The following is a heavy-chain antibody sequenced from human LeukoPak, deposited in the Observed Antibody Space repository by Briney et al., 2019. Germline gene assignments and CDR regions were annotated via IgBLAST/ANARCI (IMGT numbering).Heavy chain of an antibody. CDR1: GGTFSSYA. CDR2: IIPIFGTA. D-gene: IGHD3-9*01. J-gene: IGHJ4*02. Sequence: ASVKVSCKAPGGTFSSYAISWVRQAPGQGLEWMGGIIPIFGTANYAQKFQGRVTITADESTSTAYMELSSLRSEDTAVYYCARDLIKYYDILTGYYSLGYWGQGTLVTVSS. CDR3: ARDLIKYYDILTGYYSLGY. V-gene: IGHV1-69*13.